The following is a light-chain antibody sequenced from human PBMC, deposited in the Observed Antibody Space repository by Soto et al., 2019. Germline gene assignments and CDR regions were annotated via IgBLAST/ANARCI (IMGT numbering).Light chain of an antibody. J-gene: IGLJ2*01. CDR3: SSYVGNNNLV. CDR2: AVS. CDR1: STDVDAYNY. Sequence: QSALTQPPSASGSPGQSVTISCTGTSTDVDAYNYVSWYQQHPGKAPILMIYAVSKRPSGVPDRFSGSKSGNTASLTVSGLQADDEADYYCSSYVGNNNLVFGGGTKLTVL. V-gene: IGLV2-8*01.